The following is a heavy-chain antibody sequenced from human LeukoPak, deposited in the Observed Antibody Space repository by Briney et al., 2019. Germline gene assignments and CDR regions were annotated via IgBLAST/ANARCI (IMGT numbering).Heavy chain of an antibody. J-gene: IGHJ4*02. CDR1: GFTFSGCA. D-gene: IGHD3-3*01. Sequence: GGSLRLSCAASGFTFSGCAVSWVRQAPGKGLEWVAFIRYDGSNKYYADSVKGRFTISRDNSKNTLYLQMNSLRAEDTAVYYCAKMQWSGYYYFDYWGQGTLVTVSS. CDR2: IRYDGSNK. CDR3: AKMQWSGYYYFDY. V-gene: IGHV3-30*02.